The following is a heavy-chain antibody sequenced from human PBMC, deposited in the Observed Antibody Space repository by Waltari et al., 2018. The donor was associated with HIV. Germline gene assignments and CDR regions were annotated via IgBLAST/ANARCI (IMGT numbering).Heavy chain of an antibody. CDR3: ASFPYSSSWRGTRWFDP. J-gene: IGHJ5*02. V-gene: IGHV1-3*01. CDR1: GYTFTSYA. Sequence: QVQLVQSGAEVKKPGASVKVSCKASGYTFTSYAMHWVRQAPGQRLEWMGWINAGNGNTKYSQKFQGRVTITSDTSASTAYMELSSLRSEDTAVYYCASFPYSSSWRGTRWFDPWGQGTLVTVSS. D-gene: IGHD6-13*01. CDR2: INAGNGNT.